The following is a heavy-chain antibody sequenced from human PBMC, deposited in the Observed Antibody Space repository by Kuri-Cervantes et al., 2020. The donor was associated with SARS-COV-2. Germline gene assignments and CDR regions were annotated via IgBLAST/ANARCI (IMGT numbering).Heavy chain of an antibody. Sequence: GGSLRLSCKGSGYSFTSYWIGWVRQKPGKGLEWMGIIYPGDSDTRYSPSFQGQVTISADKSISTAYLQWSSLKASDTAMYYCARDYFDAFDIWGQGTMVTVSS. D-gene: IGHD3-10*01. V-gene: IGHV5-51*01. CDR1: GYSFTSYW. CDR2: IYPGDSDT. J-gene: IGHJ3*02. CDR3: ARDYFDAFDI.